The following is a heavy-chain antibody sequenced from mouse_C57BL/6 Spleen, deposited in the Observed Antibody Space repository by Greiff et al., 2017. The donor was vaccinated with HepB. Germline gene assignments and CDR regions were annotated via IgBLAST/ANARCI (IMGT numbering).Heavy chain of an antibody. CDR2: ISSGGSYT. Sequence: EVKLVESGGDLVKPGGSLKLSCAASGFTFSSYGMSWVRQTPDKRLEWVATISSGGSYTYYPDSVKGRFTISRDNAKNTLYLQMSSLKSEDTAMYYCARLGTGTRGAFAYWGQGTTLTVSS. J-gene: IGHJ2*01. CDR3: ARLGTGTRGAFAY. V-gene: IGHV5-6*01. CDR1: GFTFSSYG. D-gene: IGHD4-1*01.